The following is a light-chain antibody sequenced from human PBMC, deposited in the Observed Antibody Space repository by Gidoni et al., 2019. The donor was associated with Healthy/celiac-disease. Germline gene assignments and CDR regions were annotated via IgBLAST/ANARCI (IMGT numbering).Light chain of an antibody. Sequence: EIVLTQSPATLSLSPGERATLSCRASQSVSSYLAWYQQKPLQAPRLLIYDASNRATGIPARFSGSGSGTDFTLTISSLEPEDFAVYYCQQRSNWPTFGGXTKVEIK. CDR1: QSVSSY. CDR3: QQRSNWPT. CDR2: DAS. V-gene: IGKV3-11*01. J-gene: IGKJ4*01.